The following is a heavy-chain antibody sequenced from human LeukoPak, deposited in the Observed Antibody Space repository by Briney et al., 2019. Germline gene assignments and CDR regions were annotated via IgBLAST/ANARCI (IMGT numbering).Heavy chain of an antibody. V-gene: IGHV3-53*05. Sequence: QPGGSLRLSCAASGFDFSRYYMTWVRQPPGKGLEWVSVIYSDGSTYYADSVKGRFTISRDKSKNTVYLQMNRLRVEDRAVYSCMDTAVGWGQGALGTVSS. CDR1: GFDFSRYY. D-gene: IGHD5-18*01. CDR2: IYSDGST. CDR3: MDTAVG. J-gene: IGHJ4*02.